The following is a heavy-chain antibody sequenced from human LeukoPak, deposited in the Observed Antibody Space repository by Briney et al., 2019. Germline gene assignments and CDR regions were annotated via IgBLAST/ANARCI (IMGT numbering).Heavy chain of an antibody. J-gene: IGHJ4*02. CDR2: IRYDGSNK. CDR3: AKASHPQCDFWSGYYSGY. Sequence: GGSLRLSCAASGFTFSSYGMHWVRQAPGKGLEWVAFIRYDGSNKYYADSVKGRFTISRDNSKKTLYLQMNSLRAEDTAVYYCAKASHPQCDFWSGYYSGYWGQGPLVTVSS. D-gene: IGHD3-3*01. V-gene: IGHV3-30*02. CDR1: GFTFSSYG.